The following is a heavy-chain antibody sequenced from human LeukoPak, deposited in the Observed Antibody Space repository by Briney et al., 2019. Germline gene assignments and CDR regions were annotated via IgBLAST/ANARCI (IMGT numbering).Heavy chain of an antibody. CDR1: GGSFSGYY. Sequence: ASETLSLTCAVYGGSFSGYYWSWIRQPPGKGLEWIGEINHSRSTNYDPSLKSRVTISVDTSKNQFSLKLSSVTAADTAVYYCARLPHYYDSSGRQSRRGYWGQGTLVTVSS. CDR2: INHSRST. CDR3: ARLPHYYDSSGRQSRRGY. J-gene: IGHJ4*02. D-gene: IGHD3-22*01. V-gene: IGHV4-34*01.